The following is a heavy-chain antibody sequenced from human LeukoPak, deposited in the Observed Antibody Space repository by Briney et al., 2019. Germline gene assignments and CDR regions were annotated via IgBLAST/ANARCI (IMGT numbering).Heavy chain of an antibody. CDR2: SYSGGSS. J-gene: IGHJ2*01. CDR1: GFTVSSNY. CDR3: AREEHYRRYFAL. V-gene: IGHV3-53*01. Sequence: GGSLRLSCAASGFTVSSNYMSWVRQAPGKGLEWVSVSYSGGSSYYADSVKGRFTISRDNSKNTLYLQMNSLRAEDTAVYFCAREEHYRRYFALWGRGTLVTVSS. D-gene: IGHD3-16*02.